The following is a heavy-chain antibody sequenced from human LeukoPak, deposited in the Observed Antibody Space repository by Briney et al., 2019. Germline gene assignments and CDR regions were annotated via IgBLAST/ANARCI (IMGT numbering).Heavy chain of an antibody. J-gene: IGHJ3*02. D-gene: IGHD2-15*01. CDR2: IWYDGSNK. CDR3: AKDKGGGSWPDAFDI. V-gene: IGHV3-33*06. CDR1: GFTFSSYG. Sequence: PGRSLRLSCAASGFTFSSYGMHWVRQAPGKGLEWVAVIWYDGSNKYYADSVKGRFTISRDNSKNTLHLQMNSLRAEDTAVYYCAKDKGGGSWPDAFDIWGQGAMVTVSS.